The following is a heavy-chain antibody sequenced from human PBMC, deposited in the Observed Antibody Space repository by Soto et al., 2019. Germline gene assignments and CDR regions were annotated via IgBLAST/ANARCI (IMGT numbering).Heavy chain of an antibody. J-gene: IGHJ4*02. D-gene: IGHD5-18*01. Sequence: PGGSLRLSCAASGFTVSSSYMSWVRQAPGKGLEWVSVIYSGGSTYYADSVKGRFTISRDNSKNTLYLQMNSLRAEDTAVYYCARLVDTAMVDYWGQGTLVTVSS. V-gene: IGHV3-53*01. CDR1: GFTVSSSY. CDR3: ARLVDTAMVDY. CDR2: IYSGGST.